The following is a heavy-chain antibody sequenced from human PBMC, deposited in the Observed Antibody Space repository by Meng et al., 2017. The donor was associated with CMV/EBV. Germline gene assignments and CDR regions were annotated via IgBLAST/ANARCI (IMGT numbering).Heavy chain of an antibody. D-gene: IGHD1-26*01. J-gene: IGHJ4*02. CDR2: ISWNSGSI. CDR1: GFTFDDYA. Sequence: GGSLRLSCAASGFTFDDYAMHWVRQAPGKGLEWVSGISWNSGSIGYADSVKGRFTISRDNAKNSLYLQMNSLRAEDTALYCCAKGSYHDYWGQGTLVTVSS. CDR3: AKGSYHDY. V-gene: IGHV3-9*01.